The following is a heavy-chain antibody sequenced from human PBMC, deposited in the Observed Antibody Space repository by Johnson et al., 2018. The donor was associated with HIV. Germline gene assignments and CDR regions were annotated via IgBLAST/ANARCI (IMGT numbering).Heavy chain of an antibody. Sequence: QVQLVESGGGLVKPGGSLRLSCAASGFTFSDYYMSWIRQAPGKGLEWVSYISSSGSTIYYADYVKGRFTISRDNSKNTLYLQMNSLRAEDTAVYYCAKDQGWFGEFMNAFDIWGQGTMVTVSS. V-gene: IGHV3-11*04. CDR3: AKDQGWFGEFMNAFDI. CDR2: ISSSGSTI. CDR1: GFTFSDYY. J-gene: IGHJ3*02. D-gene: IGHD3-10*01.